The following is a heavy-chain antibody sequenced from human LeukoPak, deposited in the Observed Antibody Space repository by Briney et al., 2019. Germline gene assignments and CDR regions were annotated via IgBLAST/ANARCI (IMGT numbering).Heavy chain of an antibody. Sequence: SETLSLTCAVSGGSISSISYYWGRIPPPPGKGLEWFGSIYYTGTIYYNPPLKCRVAISVDTSKNQFSLKLNSVTAADTAVYFCARLPEVTATDYYFDYGGQGTLVTVSS. V-gene: IGHV4-39*01. CDR3: ARLPEVTATDYYFDY. D-gene: IGHD2-21*02. J-gene: IGHJ4*02. CDR2: IYYTGTI. CDR1: GGSISSISYY.